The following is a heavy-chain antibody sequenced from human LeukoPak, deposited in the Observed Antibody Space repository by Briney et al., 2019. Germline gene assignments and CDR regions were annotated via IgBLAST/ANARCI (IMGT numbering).Heavy chain of an antibody. D-gene: IGHD5-18*01. V-gene: IGHV3-30*18. J-gene: IGHJ4*02. CDR2: ISYDGRSK. CDR3: AKDRGYSHGFDY. Sequence: GGSLRLSCAASGFTFSSYGMHWVRQAPGKGLEWVAGISYDGRSKEYVDSVKGRFTISRDNSKNPLYLQMNSLRAEDTAVYYCAKDRGYSHGFDYWGQGTQLTVSS. CDR1: GFTFSSYG.